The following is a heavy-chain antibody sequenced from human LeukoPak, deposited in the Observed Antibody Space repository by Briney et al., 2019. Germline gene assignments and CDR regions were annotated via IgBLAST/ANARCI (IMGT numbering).Heavy chain of an antibody. D-gene: IGHD7-27*01. CDR3: ARDLGGRYFDY. Sequence: SETLSLTCTVSGGSVSSNYWNWIRXXXGXGLEWIGYIYYDGGSNYNPSLNSRVTIXXDTSKNQFSLKLSSVTAADTAIYYCARDLGGRYFDYLGQGTLVTVSS. CDR1: GGSVSSNY. V-gene: IGHV4-59*02. CDR2: IYYDGGS. J-gene: IGHJ4*02.